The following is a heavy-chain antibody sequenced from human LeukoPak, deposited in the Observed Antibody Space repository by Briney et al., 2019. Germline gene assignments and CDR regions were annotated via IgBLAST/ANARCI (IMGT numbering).Heavy chain of an antibody. CDR3: ATSDPYSSSWYGWFDP. V-gene: IGHV4-31*03. CDR1: GGSISSGGYS. Sequence: ASQTLSLTCTVSGGSISSGGYSWSWIRQHPGKGLEWIGYIYYSGSTYYNPSLKSRVTISVDTSKNQFSLKLSSVTAADTAVYYCATSDPYSSSWYGWFDPWGQGTLVTVSS. J-gene: IGHJ5*02. CDR2: IYYSGST. D-gene: IGHD6-13*01.